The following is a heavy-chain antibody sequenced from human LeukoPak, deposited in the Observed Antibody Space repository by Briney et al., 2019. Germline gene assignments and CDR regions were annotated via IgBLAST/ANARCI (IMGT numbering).Heavy chain of an antibody. CDR3: ARDDCTGGSCPYNY. V-gene: IGHV1-3*01. J-gene: IGHJ4*02. D-gene: IGHD2-15*01. CDR1: GYTFTSYA. CDR2: IHAGNDNT. Sequence: GASVKVSCKASGYTFTSYAMHWVRQAPGLRLEWMGWIHAGNDNTKYSQNFQDRVTFTRDTSANTAYMELTSLRSEDTAVYYCARDDCTGGSCPYNYWGQGTQVTVSS.